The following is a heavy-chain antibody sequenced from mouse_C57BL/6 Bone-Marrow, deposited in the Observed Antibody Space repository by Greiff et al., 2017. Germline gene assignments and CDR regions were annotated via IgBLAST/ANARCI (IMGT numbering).Heavy chain of an antibody. CDR2: IYPGSGST. V-gene: IGHV1-55*01. CDR3: AKIYYGPFDY. Sequence: QVQLQQPGAELVKPGASVKMSCKASGYTFTSYWLTWVKQRPGQGLEWIGDIYPGSGSTNYNEKFKSKATLTVDTSSSTAYMQLSSLTSEDSAFYCCAKIYYGPFDYWGQGTTLTVSS. D-gene: IGHD2-1*01. CDR1: GYTFTSYW. J-gene: IGHJ2*01.